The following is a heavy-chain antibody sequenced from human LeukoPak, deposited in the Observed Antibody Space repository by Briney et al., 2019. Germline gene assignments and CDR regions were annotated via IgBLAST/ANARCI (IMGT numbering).Heavy chain of an antibody. V-gene: IGHV1-69*04. CDR1: GGTFSSYA. J-gene: IGHJ5*02. D-gene: IGHD2-15*01. Sequence: ASVTVSCKASGGTFSSYAISRVRQAPGQGLEWMGRIIPILGIANYAQKFQGRVTITADKSTSTAYMELSSLRSEDTAVYYCAREGPSVVVVAASTQAWFDPWGQGTLVTVSS. CDR3: AREGPSVVVVAASTQAWFDP. CDR2: IIPILGIA.